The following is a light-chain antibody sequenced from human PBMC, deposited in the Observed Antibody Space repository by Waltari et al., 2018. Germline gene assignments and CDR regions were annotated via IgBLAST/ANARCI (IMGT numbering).Light chain of an antibody. V-gene: IGKV3-11*01. Sequence: EIVLTQSPGTLYLSPGERAILPCRASQSVSNYLAWYQQKPGQAPRLLIFESSKRATGTPGRFSGSGSGTDFTLTISSLEPEDFAVYYCQQRGDWPLTFGQGTKLEI. CDR2: ESS. J-gene: IGKJ2*01. CDR1: QSVSNY. CDR3: QQRGDWPLT.